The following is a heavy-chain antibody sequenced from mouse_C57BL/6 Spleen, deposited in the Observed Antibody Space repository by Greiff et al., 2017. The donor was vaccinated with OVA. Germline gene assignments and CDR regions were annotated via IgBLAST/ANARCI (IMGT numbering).Heavy chain of an antibody. CDR3: ARSGGNYD. J-gene: IGHJ2*01. D-gene: IGHD2-1*01. V-gene: IGHV1-19*01. CDR2: INPYNGGT. CDR1: GYTFSDYY. Sequence: VQLQQSGPVLVKPGASVKMSCKASGYTFSDYYMNWVKQSHGKSLEWIGVINPYNGGTSYNQKFKGKATLTVDKSSSTAYMELNSLTSEDSAVYYCARSGGNYDWGQGTTLTVSS.